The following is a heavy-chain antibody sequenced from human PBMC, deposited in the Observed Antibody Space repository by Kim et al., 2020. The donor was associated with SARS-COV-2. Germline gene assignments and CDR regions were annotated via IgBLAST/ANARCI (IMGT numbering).Heavy chain of an antibody. CDR3: ARDDSGGVYYYYYGLDV. Sequence: GGSLRLSCAASGFTFSDYYMSWIRQAPGKGLEWVAYISSDSRYTNYADSVKGRVTISRDNAKNSLYLQMNSLRAEDTAVYFCARDDSGGVYYYYYGLDV. J-gene: IGHJ6*01. D-gene: IGHD6-19*01. CDR1: GFTFSDYY. CDR2: ISSDSRYT. V-gene: IGHV3-11*05.